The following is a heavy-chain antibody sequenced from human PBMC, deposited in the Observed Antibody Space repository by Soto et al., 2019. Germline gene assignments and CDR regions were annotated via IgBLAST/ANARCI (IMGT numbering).Heavy chain of an antibody. CDR2: ISYDGSNK. J-gene: IGHJ6*02. CDR1: GFTFSSYA. Sequence: GGSLRLSCAASGFTFSSYAMHWVRQAPGKGLEWVAVISYDGSNKYYADSVKGRFTISRDNSKNTLYLQMNSLRAEDTAVYYCARTSEYYYYYGMDVWGQGTTVTVSS. CDR3: ARTSEYYYYYGMDV. V-gene: IGHV3-30-3*01.